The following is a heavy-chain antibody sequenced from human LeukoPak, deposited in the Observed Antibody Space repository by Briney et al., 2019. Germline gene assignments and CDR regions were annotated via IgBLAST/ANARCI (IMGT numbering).Heavy chain of an antibody. CDR2: INPNSGNT. CDR3: ARGPGYSSGWYLIDY. D-gene: IGHD6-19*01. CDR1: GYTFTSYD. J-gene: IGHJ4*02. Sequence: GASVKVSCKASGYTFTSYDINWVRQATGQGLEWMGWINPNSGNTGYAQKFQGRVTMTRNTSISTAYMELSSLRSEDTAVYYCARGPGYSSGWYLIDYWGQGTLVTVSS. V-gene: IGHV1-8*01.